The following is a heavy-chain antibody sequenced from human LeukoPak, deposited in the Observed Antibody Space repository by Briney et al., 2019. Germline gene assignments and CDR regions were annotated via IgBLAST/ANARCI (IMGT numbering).Heavy chain of an antibody. J-gene: IGHJ4*02. Sequence: PSETLSLTCTVSGGSISSYYWSWIRQPPGKGLEWIGEINHSGSTNYNPSLKSRVTISVDTSKNQFSLKLSSVTAADTAVYYCARARGGYYDSSGNFDYWGQGTLVTVSS. CDR1: GGSISSYY. CDR3: ARARGGYYDSSGNFDY. V-gene: IGHV4-34*01. CDR2: INHSGST. D-gene: IGHD3-22*01.